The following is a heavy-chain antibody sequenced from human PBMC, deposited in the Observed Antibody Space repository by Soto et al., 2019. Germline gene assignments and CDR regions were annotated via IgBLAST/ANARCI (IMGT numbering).Heavy chain of an antibody. CDR2: ITDGGSGT. CDR3: ARRDLSY. CDR1: GFTFRNYA. J-gene: IGHJ4*02. Sequence: EVQVLESGGGLVQPGGSLRLSCTVSGFTFRNYAMSWVRQAPGKGLEWVSTITDGGSGTFYADSVKGRLTISRDNSLNTLYLQMDSLRVEDTAIYYCARRDLSYWGQGTLVTVSS. V-gene: IGHV3-23*01.